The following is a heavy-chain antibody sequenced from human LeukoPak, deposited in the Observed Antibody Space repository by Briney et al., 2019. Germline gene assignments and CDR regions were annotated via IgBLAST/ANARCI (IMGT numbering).Heavy chain of an antibody. J-gene: IGHJ3*02. CDR1: GGTFSSYT. Sequence: SVKVSFKASGGTFSSYTISWVRQAPGQGLEWMGRIIPILGIANYAQKFQGRVTITADKSTSTAYMELSSLRSEDTAVYCCARGSQLLGFDAFDIWGQGTMVTVSS. CDR3: ARGSQLLGFDAFDI. CDR2: IIPILGIA. D-gene: IGHD2-2*01. V-gene: IGHV1-69*02.